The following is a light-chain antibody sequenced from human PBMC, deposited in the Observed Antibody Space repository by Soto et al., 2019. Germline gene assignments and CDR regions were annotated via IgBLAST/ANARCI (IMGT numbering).Light chain of an antibody. V-gene: IGKV3-11*01. CDR3: QQRSNWPPIT. J-gene: IGKJ5*01. Sequence: EIVLTQSPATLSLSPGERATLSCRASQSVSRYLAWYQQKSGQAPRLLIYDASNRATDIPARFSGSGSGTDFTLTISSLGPEDFAVYYCQQRSNWPPITFGQGTRLEIK. CDR1: QSVSRY. CDR2: DAS.